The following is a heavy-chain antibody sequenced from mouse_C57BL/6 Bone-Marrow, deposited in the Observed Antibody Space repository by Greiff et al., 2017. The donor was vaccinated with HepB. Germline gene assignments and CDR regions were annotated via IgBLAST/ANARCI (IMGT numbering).Heavy chain of an antibody. J-gene: IGHJ2*01. CDR1: GYTFTDYE. Sequence: VKLMESGAELVRPGASVTLSCKASGYTFTDYEMHWVKQTPVHGLEWIGAIDPETGGTAYNQKFKGKAILTADKSSSTAYMELRSLTSEDSAVYYCTSDDGYYSDYWGQGTTLTVSS. CDR3: TSDDGYYSDY. V-gene: IGHV1-15*01. CDR2: IDPETGGT. D-gene: IGHD2-3*01.